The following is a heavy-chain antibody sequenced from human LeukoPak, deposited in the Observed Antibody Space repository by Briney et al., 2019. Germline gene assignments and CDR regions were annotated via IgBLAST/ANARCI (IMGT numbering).Heavy chain of an antibody. CDR1: GGSISSYY. CDR3: ARGVCYSKHVFDY. Sequence: KASETLSLTCTVSGGSISSYYWSWIRQPPGKGLEWIGYISYSGSTNYNPSLKSRVTISVDPSKNQFSLKLRSVTTADTAVYYCARGVCYSKHVFDYWGQGTLVTVSS. J-gene: IGHJ4*02. CDR2: ISYSGST. V-gene: IGHV4-59*01. D-gene: IGHD4-11*01.